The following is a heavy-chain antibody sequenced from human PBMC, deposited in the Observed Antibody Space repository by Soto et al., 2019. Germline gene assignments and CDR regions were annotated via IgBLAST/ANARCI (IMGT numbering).Heavy chain of an antibody. V-gene: IGHV1-3*01. Sequence: ASVKVSCKASGYTFTSYAMHWVRQAPGQRLEWMGWINAGNGNTKYSQKFQGRVTITRDTSASTAYMELSSLRSEDTAVYYCARDSSSSWYLYFDYWGQGTLVTVSS. CDR2: INAGNGNT. CDR1: GYTFTSYA. D-gene: IGHD6-13*01. CDR3: ARDSSSSWYLYFDY. J-gene: IGHJ4*02.